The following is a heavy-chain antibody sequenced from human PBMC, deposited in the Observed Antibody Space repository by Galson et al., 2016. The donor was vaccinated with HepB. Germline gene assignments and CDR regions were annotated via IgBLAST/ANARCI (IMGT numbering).Heavy chain of an antibody. CDR3: ARFPYPFSHGGVVDY. CDR2: IYHGGNDK. D-gene: IGHD3-16*01. J-gene: IGHJ4*02. CDR1: GFAFGTYG. Sequence: SLRLSCAASGFAFGTYGMHWVRQTPGKGLEWVAGIYHGGNDKFYGNSVKGRFTMSRDNSESKVFLPMSSLRPEDTAVYYCARFPYPFSHGGVVDYWGQGTLVTVAS. V-gene: IGHV3-33*01.